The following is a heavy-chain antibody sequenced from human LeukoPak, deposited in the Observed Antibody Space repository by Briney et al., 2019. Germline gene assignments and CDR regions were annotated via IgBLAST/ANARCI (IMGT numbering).Heavy chain of an antibody. Sequence: GGSLRLSCAASGFTFSRYAMSWVRQAPGKGLEWVSAISGSGGSTYYADSVKGRFTISRDNSKNTPYLQMNSLRAEDTAVYYCASLNIRYCSSTSCKAGDYWGQGTLVTVSS. D-gene: IGHD2-2*01. CDR3: ASLNIRYCSSTSCKAGDY. CDR2: ISGSGGST. CDR1: GFTFSRYA. V-gene: IGHV3-23*01. J-gene: IGHJ4*02.